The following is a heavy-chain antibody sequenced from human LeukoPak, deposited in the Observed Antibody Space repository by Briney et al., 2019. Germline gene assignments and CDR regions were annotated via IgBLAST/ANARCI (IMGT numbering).Heavy chain of an antibody. CDR3: ARDLGGIAGPGTVP. CDR1: GFSFSSYS. J-gene: IGHJ5*02. D-gene: IGHD6-13*01. V-gene: IGHV3-21*01. Sequence: GGSVRLSCAASGFSFSSYSINWVRQAPGKGLEWVSSITFSSSHMYYADSVKGRFTVSRDNAKNSLYLQMNSLRAEDTAVYYCARDLGGIAGPGTVPWGQGTVVTVSS. CDR2: ITFSSSHM.